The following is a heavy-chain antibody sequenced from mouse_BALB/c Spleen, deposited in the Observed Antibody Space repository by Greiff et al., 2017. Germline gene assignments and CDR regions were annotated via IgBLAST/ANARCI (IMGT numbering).Heavy chain of an antibody. V-gene: IGHV5-6-3*01. D-gene: IGHD1-1*01. CDR3: ARDTYYGGFDY. CDR1: GFTFSSYG. J-gene: IGHJ2*01. Sequence: EVKLVESGGGLVQPGGSLKLSCAASGFTFSSYGMSWVRQTPDKRLELVATINSNGGSTYYPDSVKGRFTISRDNAKNTLYLQMSSLKSEDTAMYYCARDTYYGGFDYWGQGTTLTVSS. CDR2: INSNGGST.